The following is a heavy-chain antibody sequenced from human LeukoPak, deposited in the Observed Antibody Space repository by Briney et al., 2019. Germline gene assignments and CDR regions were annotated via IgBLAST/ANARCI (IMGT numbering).Heavy chain of an antibody. CDR2: IKEDGSER. J-gene: IGHJ4*02. CDR1: AFIFSGHW. D-gene: IGHD2-2*01. CDR3: ARVFSISWPHYFDY. Sequence: GGSLRLSCEGSAFIFSGHWMNWVRQTPGKGLEWVASIKEDGSERQYVDSVKGRFSISRDNTKGSLFLQLNSLRAEDTAVYYCARVFSISWPHYFDYWGQGTLVTVSS. V-gene: IGHV3-7*03.